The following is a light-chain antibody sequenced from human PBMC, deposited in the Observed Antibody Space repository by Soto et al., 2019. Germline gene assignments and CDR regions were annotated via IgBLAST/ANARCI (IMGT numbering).Light chain of an antibody. CDR1: QSVSSN. Sequence: EIVMTQSPATLSVSPGERATLSCRASQSVSSNFAWYQQKPGQAPRLLIYGASTRATGIPARFSGSGSGTEFTLTISSLQSEDFAVYYCQQYNIWPRTFVQGTKV. V-gene: IGKV3-15*01. CDR3: QQYNIWPRT. J-gene: IGKJ1*01. CDR2: GAS.